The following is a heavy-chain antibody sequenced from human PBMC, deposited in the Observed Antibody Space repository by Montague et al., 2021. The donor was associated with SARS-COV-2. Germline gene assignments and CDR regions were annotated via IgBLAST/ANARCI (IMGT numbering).Heavy chain of an antibody. D-gene: IGHD3-10*01. V-gene: IGHV3-53*01. Sequence: SLRLFCAASGFTVSSNYMSWVRQAPGKGLEWVSLIYSSGRTSYADSVTGRFTMSRDNSKNTLYLQMNSLRAEDTAVYYCARDFGESRDHWGQGTLVTVSS. CDR2: IYSSGRT. J-gene: IGHJ4*02. CDR1: GFTVSSNY. CDR3: ARDFGESRDH.